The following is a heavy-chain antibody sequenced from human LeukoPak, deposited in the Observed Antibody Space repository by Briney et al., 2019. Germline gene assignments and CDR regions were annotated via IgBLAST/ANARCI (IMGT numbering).Heavy chain of an antibody. J-gene: IGHJ4*02. Sequence: GGSLRLSRAASGFTFSSYSMNWVRQAPGKGLEWVSSISSSSSYIYYADSVKGRFTISRDNAKNSLYLQMNSLRAEDTAVYYCARDARELRAFDYWGQGTLVTVSS. CDR3: ARDARELRAFDY. D-gene: IGHD1-26*01. CDR2: ISSSSSYI. V-gene: IGHV3-21*06. CDR1: GFTFSSYS.